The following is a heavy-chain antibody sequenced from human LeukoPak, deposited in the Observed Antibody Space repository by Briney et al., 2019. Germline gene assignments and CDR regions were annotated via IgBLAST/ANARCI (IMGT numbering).Heavy chain of an antibody. D-gene: IGHD2-15*01. CDR1: GFTFSSYA. V-gene: IGHV3-64*01. Sequence: PGGSLRLSCAASGFTFSSYAMHWVRQAPGKGLEYVSAISSNGGSTYYANSVKGRFTISRDNSKNTLYLQMGSLRAEDMAMYYCARDRFCSGGSCYSGFDYWGQGTLVTVSS. J-gene: IGHJ4*02. CDR2: ISSNGGST. CDR3: ARDRFCSGGSCYSGFDY.